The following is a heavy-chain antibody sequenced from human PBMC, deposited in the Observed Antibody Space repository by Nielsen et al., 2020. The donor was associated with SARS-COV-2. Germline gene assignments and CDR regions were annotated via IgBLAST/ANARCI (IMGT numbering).Heavy chain of an antibody. V-gene: IGHV4-61*02. CDR1: GGFISSGGYY. D-gene: IGHD2-2*01. Sequence: SETLSLTCTVSGGFISSGGYYWTWIRQPAGKGLEWIGRVFATGNTNYNPSLKSRITISVDTAKNQFSLKLKFVTAADTAVYYCARAPDIVLLPTAIPIWGQGTMVPVSS. CDR2: VFATGNT. CDR3: ARAPDIVLLPTAIPI. J-gene: IGHJ3*02.